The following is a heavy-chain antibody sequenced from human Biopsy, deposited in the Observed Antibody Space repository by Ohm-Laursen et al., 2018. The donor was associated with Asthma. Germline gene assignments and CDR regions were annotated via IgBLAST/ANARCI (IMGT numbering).Heavy chain of an antibody. CDR3: AREGVAGTHIED. CDR1: RFTYE. Sequence: RLSCTASRFTYEMHWVRQAPGKGLERGAVISYDGSSIYYADSVKGRFTISRDNSKNTLSLQMNSLTAEDTAVYYCAREGVAGTHIEDWGQGTLVTVSS. V-gene: IGHV3-30-3*01. CDR2: ISYDGSSI. J-gene: IGHJ4*02. D-gene: IGHD6-19*01.